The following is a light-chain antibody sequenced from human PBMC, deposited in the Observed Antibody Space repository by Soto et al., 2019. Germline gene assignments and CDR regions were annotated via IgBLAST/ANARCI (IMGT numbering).Light chain of an antibody. Sequence: DIQMTQSPSSLSASVGDRVTITCQASQDISNYLNWFQQKPGKAPKLLIYDASNLATGVPSRFSGGGSGTDFTFTISSLQPEDIATYYCQQYDNLPRYTFGQGTKLEIK. CDR3: QQYDNLPRYT. CDR1: QDISNY. V-gene: IGKV1-33*01. J-gene: IGKJ2*01. CDR2: DAS.